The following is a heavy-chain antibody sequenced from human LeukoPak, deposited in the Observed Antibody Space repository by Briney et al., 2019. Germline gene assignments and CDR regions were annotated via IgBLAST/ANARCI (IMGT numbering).Heavy chain of an antibody. V-gene: IGHV1-69-2*01. J-gene: IGHJ3*02. Sequence: GASVKISCKVSGYTFTVYYMHWVQQAPGKGLEWMGLVDPEDGETIYAEKFQGRVTITADTSTDTAYMELSSLRSEDTAVYYCATGPLAGAFDIWGQGTMVTVSS. CDR3: ATGPLAGAFDI. CDR2: VDPEDGET. CDR1: GYTFTVYY.